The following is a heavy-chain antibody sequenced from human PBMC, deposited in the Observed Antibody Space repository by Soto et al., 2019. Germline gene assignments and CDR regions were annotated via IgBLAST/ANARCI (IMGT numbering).Heavy chain of an antibody. Sequence: QVQLVQSGAEVKKPGSSVKVSCKASGGTFSSYAISWVRQAPGQGLEWMGGIIPISGTANYAQKFQGRVTITADEPTSTAYMELSSMRSEDTAVYYCARSQGSSTSLDIYYYYYYGMDVWGQGTTVTVSS. CDR2: IIPISGTA. V-gene: IGHV1-69*19. D-gene: IGHD2-2*01. J-gene: IGHJ6*02. CDR1: GGTFSSYA. CDR3: ARSQGSSTSLDIYYYYYYGMDV.